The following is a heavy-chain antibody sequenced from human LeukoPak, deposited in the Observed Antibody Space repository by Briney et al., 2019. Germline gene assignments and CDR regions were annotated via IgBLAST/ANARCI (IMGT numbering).Heavy chain of an antibody. CDR3: ARGGGIYGLWDY. CDR1: GFTFSSYG. J-gene: IGHJ4*02. Sequence: GRSLRLSCAASGFTFSSYGMHWVRQVPGKGLEWVAVIWYDGSNKYYADSVKGRFTISRDNSKNTLYLQMNSLRAEDTAVYYCARGGGIYGLWDYWGQGTLVTVSS. V-gene: IGHV3-33*01. D-gene: IGHD1-26*01. CDR2: IWYDGSNK.